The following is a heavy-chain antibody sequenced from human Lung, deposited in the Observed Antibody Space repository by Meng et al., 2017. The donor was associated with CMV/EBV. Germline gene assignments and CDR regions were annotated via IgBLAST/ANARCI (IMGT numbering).Heavy chain of an antibody. CDR1: GDSVSANNAA. CDR2: AYYRSKWYT. Sequence: SXTXSLXCAISGDSVSANNAAWNWFRQSPSRGLEWLGRAYYRSKWYTDYAVSVKRRTTINPDTSKNQFSLQLTSVTPEDTAVYYCARGYDNSLDYWGQGTXVNGAS. CDR3: ARGYDNSLDY. D-gene: IGHD3-22*01. J-gene: IGHJ4*02. V-gene: IGHV6-1*01.